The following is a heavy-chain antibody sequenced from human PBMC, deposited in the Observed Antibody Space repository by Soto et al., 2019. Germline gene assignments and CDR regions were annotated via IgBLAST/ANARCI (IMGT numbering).Heavy chain of an antibody. Sequence: GGSLRLSYAAAELIFSTDNMNWVRQAPGRGLEWLSYISSNSKSIYYADSVKGRFTISRDNAKNSLYLQMNSLRAEDTAVYYCAKEYSSGLDYWGQRTLVTVSS. CDR2: ISSNSKSI. CDR3: AKEYSSGLDY. J-gene: IGHJ4*02. D-gene: IGHD6-19*01. CDR1: ELIFSTDN. V-gene: IGHV3-48*01.